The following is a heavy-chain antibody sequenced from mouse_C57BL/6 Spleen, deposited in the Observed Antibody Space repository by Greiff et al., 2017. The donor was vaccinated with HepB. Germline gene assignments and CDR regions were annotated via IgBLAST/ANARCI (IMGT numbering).Heavy chain of an antibody. Sequence: VMLVESGPGLVQPSQSLSITCTVSGFSLTSYGVHWVRQSPGKGLEWLGVIWSGGSTDYNAAFISRLSISKDNSKSQVFFKMNSLQADDTAIYYCARIQYAMDYWGQGTSVTVSS. CDR1: GFSLTSYG. J-gene: IGHJ4*01. CDR3: ARIQYAMDY. CDR2: IWSGGST. V-gene: IGHV2-2*01.